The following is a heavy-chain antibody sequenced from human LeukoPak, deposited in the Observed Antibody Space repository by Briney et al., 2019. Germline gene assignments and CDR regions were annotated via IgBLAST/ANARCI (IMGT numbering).Heavy chain of an antibody. Sequence: VSGPTLVNPTQTLTLTCTFSGLSLSTFGVGVVWIRQPPEKALEWLGVTYWNGDKRYNPSLKSRLTITKDTSRNQEVLTMTNMDPVDTATYYCGHRRESFDFHGVDVWGQGTTVTVSS. CDR1: GLSLSTFGVG. CDR2: TYWNGDK. V-gene: IGHV2-5*01. J-gene: IGHJ6*02. CDR3: GHRRESFDFHGVDV.